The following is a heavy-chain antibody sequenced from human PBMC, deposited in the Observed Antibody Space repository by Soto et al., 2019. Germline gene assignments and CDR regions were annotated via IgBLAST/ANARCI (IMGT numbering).Heavy chain of an antibody. CDR1: GVTFSSYG. Sequence: EVQLLESGGGLVQPGGSLRLSCASSGVTFSSYGITCVRRPPGKGLEWVSAISGSGAATYYADSVQGRFTISRDNSNNPLYLQMNSLRAEDTAVYSCAKVLYGVVTYFDSWGQGTLVTVSS. J-gene: IGHJ4*02. D-gene: IGHD3-3*01. CDR3: AKVLYGVVTYFDS. CDR2: ISGSGAAT. V-gene: IGHV3-23*01.